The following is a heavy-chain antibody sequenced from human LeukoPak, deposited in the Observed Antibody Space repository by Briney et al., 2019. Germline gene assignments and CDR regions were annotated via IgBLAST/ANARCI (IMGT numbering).Heavy chain of an antibody. J-gene: IGHJ4*02. D-gene: IGHD5-18*01. V-gene: IGHV3-30*04. CDR3: AKDRGLRPDY. Sequence: PGGSLRLSCAASGFTFSSYAMHWVRQAPGKGLEWVAVISYDGSNKYYADSVKGRFTISRDNSKNTLYLQMNSLRAEDTAVYYCAKDRGLRPDYWGQGTLVTVSS. CDR1: GFTFSSYA. CDR2: ISYDGSNK.